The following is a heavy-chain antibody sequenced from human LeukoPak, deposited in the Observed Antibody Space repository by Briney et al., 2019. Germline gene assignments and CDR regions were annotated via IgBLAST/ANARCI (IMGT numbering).Heavy chain of an antibody. J-gene: IGHJ5*02. CDR1: GGSISSYY. CDR2: IYTSGST. Sequence: SETLSLTCTVSGGSISSYYWSWIRQPAGKGLEWIGRIYTSGSTNYNPSLKSRVTMSVDTSKNQFSLKLGSVTAADTAVYYCARDSCSGGSCYMYNWFDPWGQGTLVTVSS. V-gene: IGHV4-4*07. CDR3: ARDSCSGGSCYMYNWFDP. D-gene: IGHD2-15*01.